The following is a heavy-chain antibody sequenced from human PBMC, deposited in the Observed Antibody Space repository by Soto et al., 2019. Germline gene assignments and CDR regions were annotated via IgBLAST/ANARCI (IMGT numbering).Heavy chain of an antibody. V-gene: IGHV3-21*01. CDR3: ARWATGTYRDLDY. CDR1: GVSFSSYS. Sequence: XGSLRLSCAASGVSFSSYSMTWVRQAPGRGLEWVSSVSSGSTYIYYADSVKGRFTISRDNAKNSLYLQMNSLRAEDTAVYYCARWATGTYRDLDYWGQGTLVTVSS. D-gene: IGHD1-26*01. J-gene: IGHJ4*02. CDR2: VSSGSTYI.